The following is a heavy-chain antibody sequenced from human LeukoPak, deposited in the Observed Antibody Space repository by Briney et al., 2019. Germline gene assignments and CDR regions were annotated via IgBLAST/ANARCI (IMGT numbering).Heavy chain of an antibody. V-gene: IGHV1-69*13. CDR3: ARAILTGYYNWFDP. D-gene: IGHD3-9*01. J-gene: IGHJ5*02. Sequence: SVKVSCKDSVGTFSSYAISWVRQAPGQGLEWMGGIIPIFGTANYAQKFQGRVTITADESTSTAYMELSSLRSEDTAVYYCARAILTGYYNWFDPWGQGTLVTVSS. CDR2: IIPIFGTA. CDR1: VGTFSSYA.